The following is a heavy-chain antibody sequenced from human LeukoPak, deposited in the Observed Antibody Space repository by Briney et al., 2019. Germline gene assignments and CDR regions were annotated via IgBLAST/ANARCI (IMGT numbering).Heavy chain of an antibody. CDR2: INWDGGST. CDR1: GFTFDDYG. V-gene: IGHV3-20*04. D-gene: IGHD3-10*01. CDR3: ARAGSGSYGETYYFDY. Sequence: RGSLRLSCAASGFTFDDYGMSWVRQAPGKGLEWVSGINWDGGSTGYADSVKGRFTISRDNAKNSLYLQMNSLRAEDTALYYCARAGSGSYGETYYFDYWGQGTLVTVSS. J-gene: IGHJ4*02.